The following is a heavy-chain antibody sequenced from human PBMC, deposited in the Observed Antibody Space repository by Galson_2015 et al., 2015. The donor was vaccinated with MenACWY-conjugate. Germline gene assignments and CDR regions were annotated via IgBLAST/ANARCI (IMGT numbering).Heavy chain of an antibody. V-gene: IGHV5-51*01. D-gene: IGHD1-26*01. CDR3: ARHPPGGRGMDV. Sequence: QSGAEVTKPGESLKISCTGSGYSFANYWIAWVRQMPGKGLEWVGLINPADSNIRYSPSFQGQVTISADESISTAHLQRSSLKASDTAMYYCARHPPGGRGMDVWGRGTTVTVSS. CDR2: INPADSNI. CDR1: GYSFANYW. J-gene: IGHJ6*02.